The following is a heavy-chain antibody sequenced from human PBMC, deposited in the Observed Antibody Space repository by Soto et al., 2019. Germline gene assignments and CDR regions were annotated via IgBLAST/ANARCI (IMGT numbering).Heavy chain of an antibody. J-gene: IGHJ4*02. Sequence: GGSLRLSCAASGFTFSSYGMHWVRQAPGKGLEWVAVIWYDGSNKYYADSVKGRFTISRDNSKNTLYLQMNSLRAEDTAVYYCAREGPQQLVGFDYWGQGTLVTVSS. CDR3: AREGPQQLVGFDY. V-gene: IGHV3-33*01. D-gene: IGHD6-13*01. CDR1: GFTFSSYG. CDR2: IWYDGSNK.